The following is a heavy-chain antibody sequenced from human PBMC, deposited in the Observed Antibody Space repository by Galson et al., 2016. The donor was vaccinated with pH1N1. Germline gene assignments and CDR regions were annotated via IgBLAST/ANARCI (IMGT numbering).Heavy chain of an antibody. CDR3: AREDYYDTDLSDWYFDL. J-gene: IGHJ2*01. V-gene: IGHV1-69*13. Sequence: SVKVSCKASGGTFGSYGINRVRQAPGQGLEWMGGIIPIFKTTKYAQNFQGRVTITADESTTTAYMELSSLRSEDTAVYYCAREDYYDTDLSDWYFDLWGRGTLLTVSS. CDR2: IIPIFKTT. D-gene: IGHD3-22*01. CDR1: GGTFGSYG.